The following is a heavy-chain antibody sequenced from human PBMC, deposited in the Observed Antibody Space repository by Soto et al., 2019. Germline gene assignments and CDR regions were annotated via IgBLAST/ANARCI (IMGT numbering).Heavy chain of an antibody. CDR2: ISAYNGNT. CDR3: ARDYNVDTGSGY. CDR1: GYTFTSYG. Sequence: GAAVKVSFKASGYTFTSYGSSWVRQAPGQGLEWMGWISAYNGNTNYAQKLQGRVTMTTDTSTSTAYMELRSLRSDDTAVYYCARDYNVDTGSGYWGQGTLVTVSS. D-gene: IGHD5-18*01. J-gene: IGHJ4*02. V-gene: IGHV1-18*01.